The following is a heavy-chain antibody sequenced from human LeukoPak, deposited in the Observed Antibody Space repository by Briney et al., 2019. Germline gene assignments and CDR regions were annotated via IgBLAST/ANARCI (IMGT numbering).Heavy chain of an antibody. D-gene: IGHD1-26*01. J-gene: IGHJ3*02. CDR1: GDSISSYY. Sequence: SETLSLTCTVPGDSISSYYWTWIRQPAGKGLDWIGRISTSGSTNYNPSLKSRVTMSLDTSKNQFSLKLSSVTAADTAVYHCARGGSGSYSAFDIWGQGTMVAVSS. CDR3: ARGGSGSYSAFDI. CDR2: ISTSGST. V-gene: IGHV4-4*07.